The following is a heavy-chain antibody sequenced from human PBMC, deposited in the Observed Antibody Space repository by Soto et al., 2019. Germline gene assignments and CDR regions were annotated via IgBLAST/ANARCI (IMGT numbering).Heavy chain of an antibody. J-gene: IGHJ6*02. V-gene: IGHV4-39*01. CDR3: ASLDSQYYYGMDA. CDR2: IYYSGRT. Sequence: PPETLSLTGTVSGGSISSSSYYWGWIRQPPGKGREWSGCIYYSGRTYYNPALKSRVPISVDTSKTQFSLKLNSGTAADTAVYCRASLDSQYYYGMDAWAQGTTATVSS. CDR1: GGSISSSSYY.